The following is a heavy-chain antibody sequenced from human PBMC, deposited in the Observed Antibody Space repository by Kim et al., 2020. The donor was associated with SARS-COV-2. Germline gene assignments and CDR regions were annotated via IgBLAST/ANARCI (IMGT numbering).Heavy chain of an antibody. CDR2: INSEESST. CDR3: AGGYHGGRIEY. J-gene: IGHJ4*02. D-gene: IGHD3-16*02. CDR1: GFTFSGNW. V-gene: IGHV3-74*01. Sequence: GGSLRLSCVGSGFTFSGNWMQWVRQSPGKELVWVSRINSEESSTDYADSVKGRFTISRDNAKNTLYLEMNSLRDEDTGVYYCAGGYHGGRIEYWGQGTLVTVSS.